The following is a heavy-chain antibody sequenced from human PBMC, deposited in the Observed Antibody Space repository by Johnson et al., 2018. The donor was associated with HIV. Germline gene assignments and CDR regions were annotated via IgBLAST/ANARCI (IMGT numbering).Heavy chain of an antibody. Sequence: VQLMESGGGLVQPGGSLRLSCAASGFTFSSNWMNWVRQAPGKGLEWVANIKEDGSEKYYVDSVRGRFTISRNNAKSLLYLQMNSLRVDDTAVYYCARPIARGASNIWGQGTMVTVSS. D-gene: IGHD1-26*01. V-gene: IGHV3-7*05. CDR3: ARPIARGASNI. J-gene: IGHJ3*02. CDR1: GFTFSSNW. CDR2: IKEDGSEK.